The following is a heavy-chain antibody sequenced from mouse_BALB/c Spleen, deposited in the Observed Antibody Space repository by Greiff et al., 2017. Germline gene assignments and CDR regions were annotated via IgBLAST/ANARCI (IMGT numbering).Heavy chain of an antibody. Sequence: EVNVVESGGGLVQPGGSRKLSCAASGFTFSSFGMHWVRQAPEKGLEWVAYISSGSSTIYYADTVKGRFTISRDNPKNTLFLQMTSLRSEDTAMYYCARGSSYPYYYAMDYWGQGTSVTVSS. V-gene: IGHV5-17*02. CDR3: ARGSSYPYYYAMDY. D-gene: IGHD1-1*01. CDR1: GFTFSSFG. CDR2: ISSGSSTI. J-gene: IGHJ4*01.